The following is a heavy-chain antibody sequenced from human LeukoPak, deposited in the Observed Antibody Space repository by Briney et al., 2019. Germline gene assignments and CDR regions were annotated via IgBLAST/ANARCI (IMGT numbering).Heavy chain of an antibody. J-gene: IGHJ2*01. Sequence: PSETLSLTCTVSGASMATYYWSWIRQPAGKGLEWIGQIYTDGSTKYSPNLKNRFSMSIDTSNNQFSLNLTSVTAADTAIYYCARDTRLGDWYFDLWGRGTLVAVSS. CDR1: GASMATYY. D-gene: IGHD1-26*01. CDR3: ARDTRLGDWYFDL. V-gene: IGHV4-4*07. CDR2: IYTDGST.